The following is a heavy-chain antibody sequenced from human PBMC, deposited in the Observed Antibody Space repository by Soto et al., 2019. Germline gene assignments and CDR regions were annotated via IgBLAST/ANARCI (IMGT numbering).Heavy chain of an antibody. V-gene: IGHV4-39*02. CDR3: ERRSHIVVAPT. D-gene: IGHD2-21*01. CDR1: GASFSDANYY. J-gene: IGHJ4*02. CDR2: FYYDGRT. Sequence: SETLSLTCIVSGASFSDANYYWVWIRQPPGEGLERIGSFYYDGRTYYNASLKSRVTISVDTSKNHFSLMLTSVTAADTAVYYCERRSHIVVAPTWGQGTLVTVSS.